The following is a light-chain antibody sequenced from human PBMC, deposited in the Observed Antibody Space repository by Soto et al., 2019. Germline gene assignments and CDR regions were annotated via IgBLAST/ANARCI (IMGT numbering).Light chain of an antibody. Sequence: QSVLTQPASVSAAPGQQVTISCSGSMSNVEYNFVSWYQQFPGKGPKLLIYYDNKRPSGIPARFSAAKSGTSATLGVTGLQTGDEAAYYCGTWDSGLNAGVFGGGTKLTVL. CDR2: YDN. J-gene: IGLJ2*01. CDR3: GTWDSGLNAGV. CDR1: MSNVEYNF. V-gene: IGLV1-51*01.